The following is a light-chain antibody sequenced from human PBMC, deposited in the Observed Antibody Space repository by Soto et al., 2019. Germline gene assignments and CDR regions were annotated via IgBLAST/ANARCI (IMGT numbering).Light chain of an antibody. CDR3: QQYASSPWT. Sequence: EIVLTQSPGTLSLSPGERATLSCRASQSVSSNYLAWYQQKPGQAPRVLIYGASSRTTGIPDRFSGSGSGTDFTLTISRLEPEDFAVYYCQQYASSPWTFGQGTKVDIK. CDR2: GAS. J-gene: IGKJ1*01. V-gene: IGKV3-20*01. CDR1: QSVSSNY.